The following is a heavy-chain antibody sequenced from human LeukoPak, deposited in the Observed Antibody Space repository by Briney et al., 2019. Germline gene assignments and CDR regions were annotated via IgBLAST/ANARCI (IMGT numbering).Heavy chain of an antibody. J-gene: IGHJ4*02. CDR1: GYIFSDYY. D-gene: IGHD6-19*01. Sequence: ASVKVSCKASGYIFSDYYINWVRQVPGQGLEWMGWISAYNGNTNYEQKLQGRVTMTTDTSTSTAYMELRSLRSDDTAVYYCARDRGSGWFIHWGQGTLVTVSS. V-gene: IGHV1-18*04. CDR2: ISAYNGNT. CDR3: ARDRGSGWFIH.